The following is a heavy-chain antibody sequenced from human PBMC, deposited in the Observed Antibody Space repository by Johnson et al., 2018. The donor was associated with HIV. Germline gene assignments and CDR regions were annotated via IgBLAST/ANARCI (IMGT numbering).Heavy chain of an antibody. CDR3: ASPLIAAGEGAFDI. Sequence: VQLVESGGGLVQPGGSLRLSCAASGFTFSSYAMSWVRQAPGKGLEWVSAISGSGSTIYYADSVKGRFTISRDNAKNSLYLQMNSLRAEDTALYYCASPLIAAGEGAFDIWGQGTMVTVSS. D-gene: IGHD6-13*01. V-gene: IGHV3-23*04. CDR1: GFTFSSYA. J-gene: IGHJ3*02. CDR2: ISGSGSTI.